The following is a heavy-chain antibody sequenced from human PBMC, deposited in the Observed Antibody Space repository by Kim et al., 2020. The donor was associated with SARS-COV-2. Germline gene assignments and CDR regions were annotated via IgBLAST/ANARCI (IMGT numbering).Heavy chain of an antibody. D-gene: IGHD1-1*01. Sequence: GGSLRLSCAASGFTFSTYWLHWVRQAPGKGLVWVSRINNDGSDTTYADSVRGRFTISRDNAKNTLYLQMNSLRVEDTAVYYCTTGTLTDGLDIWGQGTMVTVSS. CDR2: INNDGSDT. CDR3: TTGTLTDGLDI. J-gene: IGHJ3*02. V-gene: IGHV3-74*01. CDR1: GFTFSTYW.